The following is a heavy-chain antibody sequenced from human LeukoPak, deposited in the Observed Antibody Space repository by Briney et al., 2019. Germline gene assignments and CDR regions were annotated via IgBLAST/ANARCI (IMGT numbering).Heavy chain of an antibody. CDR2: IYYSGST. V-gene: IGHV4-59*01. CDR1: GVSISSYY. CDR3: ASQSWDSSGYYFDY. D-gene: IGHD3-22*01. J-gene: IGHJ4*02. Sequence: PSETLSLTCTVSGVSISSYYWSWIRQPPGKGLEWFGYIYYSGSTNYNPSLKSRATISVNTSKNQFSLKLSSVTAENTAVYYCASQSWDSSGYYFDYWGQGTLVTVSS.